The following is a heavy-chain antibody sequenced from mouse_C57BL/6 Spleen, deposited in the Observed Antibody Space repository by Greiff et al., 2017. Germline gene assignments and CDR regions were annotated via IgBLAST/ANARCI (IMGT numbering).Heavy chain of an antibody. CDR2: ISDGGSYT. CDR3: ARGGNYYGSSHYFDY. J-gene: IGHJ2*01. D-gene: IGHD1-1*01. Sequence: EVQRVESGGGLVKPGGSLKLSCAASGFTFSSYAMSWVRQTPEKRLEWVATISDGGSYTYYPDNVKGRFTISRDNAKNNLYLQMSHLKSEDTAMYYCARGGNYYGSSHYFDYWGQGTTLTVSS. CDR1: GFTFSSYA. V-gene: IGHV5-4*01.